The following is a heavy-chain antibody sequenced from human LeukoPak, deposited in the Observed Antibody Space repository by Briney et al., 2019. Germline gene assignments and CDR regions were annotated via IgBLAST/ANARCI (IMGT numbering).Heavy chain of an antibody. CDR1: GFTFSSYG. J-gene: IGHJ4*02. CDR2: ISYDGSNK. D-gene: IGHD5-18*01. Sequence: PGGSLRLSCAASGFTFSSYGMHWVRQAPGKGLEWVAVISYDGSNKYYADSVKGRLTISRDNSKNTLYLQMNSLRAEDTAVYYCARGWIQLWLLDYWGQGTLVTVSS. V-gene: IGHV3-30*03. CDR3: ARGWIQLWLLDY.